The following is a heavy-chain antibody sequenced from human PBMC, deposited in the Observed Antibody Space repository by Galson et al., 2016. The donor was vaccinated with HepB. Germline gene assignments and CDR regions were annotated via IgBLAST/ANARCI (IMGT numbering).Heavy chain of an antibody. Sequence: ETLSLTCTVSGDSIATYYWSWIRQSAGKGLEWIGRIYPTTSDIYNPSLQSRVTMSADTSKNQLSLSLSSVTAADTAVYYCARQSCRGSSCYRVDQYYYMDVWGKGTTVTASS. CDR2: IYPTTSD. D-gene: IGHD1-26*01. V-gene: IGHV4-4*07. CDR3: ARQSCRGSSCYRVDQYYYMDV. CDR1: GDSIATYY. J-gene: IGHJ6*03.